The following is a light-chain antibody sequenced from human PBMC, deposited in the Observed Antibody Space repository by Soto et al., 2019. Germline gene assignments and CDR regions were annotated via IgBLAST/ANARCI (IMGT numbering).Light chain of an antibody. CDR1: QDISSW. CDR3: QQAKTFPVT. Sequence: DIQMTQSPTSVSASVGDRVTITCRASQDISSWLAWYQLKPGKAPKLLIYAASSLQSGVPSRFKGSGSWTNFPLTINSPQPEDFSNYFCQQAKTFPVTLGQGKRLEIK. V-gene: IGKV1D-12*01. CDR2: AAS. J-gene: IGKJ5*01.